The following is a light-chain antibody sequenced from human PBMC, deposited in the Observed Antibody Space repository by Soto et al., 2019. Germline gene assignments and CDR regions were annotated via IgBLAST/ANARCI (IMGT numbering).Light chain of an antibody. Sequence: DIQMTQSPSTVSASVGARVTITCRASQSISSWLAWYQQKPGKAPKLLIYKASSLESGVPSRFSGSGSGTEFTLTISSLQPDDFATYYCQQYHTYPCTFGQGTKVDIK. J-gene: IGKJ1*01. CDR1: QSISSW. CDR2: KAS. CDR3: QQYHTYPCT. V-gene: IGKV1-5*03.